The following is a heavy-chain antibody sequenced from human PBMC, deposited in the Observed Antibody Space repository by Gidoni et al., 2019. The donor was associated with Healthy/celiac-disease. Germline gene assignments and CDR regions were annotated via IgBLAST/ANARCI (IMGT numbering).Heavy chain of an antibody. D-gene: IGHD2-2*01. CDR1: GGSISSGAYY. V-gene: IGHV4-30-4*01. CDR3: ARESGIVVVPAAPRPAQYYYGMDV. CDR2: IYYSGRT. Sequence: QVQLQESGPGLVKPSQTLSLTCTVSGGSISSGAYYWGWIRQPPGKGMEWIGYIYYSGRTYYNPSLKSRVTISVDTSKNQFSLKLSSVTAADTAVYYCARESGIVVVPAAPRPAQYYYGMDVWGQGTTVTVSS. J-gene: IGHJ6*02.